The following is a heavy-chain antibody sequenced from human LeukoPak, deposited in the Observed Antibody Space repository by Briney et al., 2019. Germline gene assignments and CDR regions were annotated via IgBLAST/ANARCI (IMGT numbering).Heavy chain of an antibody. CDR2: INTNTGNP. CDR1: GYTFTSYA. Sequence: ASVKVSCKASGYTFTSYAMNWVRQAPGQGLEWMGWINTNTGNPTYALGFTGRFVFSLDTSVSTAYLQISSLKAEDTAVYYCARVNSGSYLAYYYYYYMDVWGKGTTVTVSS. V-gene: IGHV7-4-1*02. CDR3: ARVNSGSYLAYYYYYYMDV. J-gene: IGHJ6*03. D-gene: IGHD1-26*01.